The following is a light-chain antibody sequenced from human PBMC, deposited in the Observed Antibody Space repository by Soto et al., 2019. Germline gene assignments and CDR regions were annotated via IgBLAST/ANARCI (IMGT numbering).Light chain of an antibody. V-gene: IGLV2-11*01. Sequence: QSVLTQPRSVSGSPGQSVTVSCTGTSSDVGSYNYVSWYQQHPGKAPKLIISDVSKRPSGVPDRFSGSKSGNTAALTISGLQAEDEADYYCCSYAGSYILVFGGGTKLTVL. CDR3: CSYAGSYILV. CDR2: DVS. J-gene: IGLJ3*02. CDR1: SSDVGSYNY.